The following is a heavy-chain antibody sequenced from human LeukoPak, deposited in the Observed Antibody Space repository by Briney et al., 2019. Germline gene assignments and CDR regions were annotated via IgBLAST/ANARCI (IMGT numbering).Heavy chain of an antibody. V-gene: IGHV3-11*04. Sequence: PGGSLRLSCAASGFTFSDYYMSWIRQAPGKGLEWVSYISSSGSTIYYADSVKGRFPISRDNAKNSLYLQMNSLRAEDTAVYYCARAIAAAGGLADFDYWGQGTLVTVSS. CDR3: ARAIAAAGGLADFDY. D-gene: IGHD6-13*01. CDR2: ISSSGSTI. J-gene: IGHJ4*02. CDR1: GFTFSDYY.